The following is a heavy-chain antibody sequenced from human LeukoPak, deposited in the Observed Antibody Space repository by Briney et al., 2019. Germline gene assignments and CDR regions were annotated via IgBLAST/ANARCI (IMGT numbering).Heavy chain of an antibody. Sequence: SETLSLTCTVSGGSISSYYWSWIRQPPGKGLEWIGYIYYGGSTNYNPSLKSRVTISVDTSKNQFSLKLSSVTAADTAVYYCARVAYYGDNVYGYNWFDPWGQGTLVTVSS. D-gene: IGHD4-17*01. CDR3: ARVAYYGDNVYGYNWFDP. CDR1: GGSISSYY. V-gene: IGHV4-59*01. CDR2: IYYGGST. J-gene: IGHJ5*02.